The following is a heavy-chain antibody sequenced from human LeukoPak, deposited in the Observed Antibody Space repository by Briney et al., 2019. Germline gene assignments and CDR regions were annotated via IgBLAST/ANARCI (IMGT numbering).Heavy chain of an antibody. Sequence: ASVKVSCKASVYTFTSYDINWVRQATGQGLEWMGWMNPNSGNTGYAQKFQGRVTMTRNTSISTAYMELSSLRSEDTAVYYCARGRVLWFGEFLDYWGQGTLVTVSS. D-gene: IGHD3-10*01. CDR1: VYTFTSYD. CDR2: MNPNSGNT. V-gene: IGHV1-8*01. CDR3: ARGRVLWFGEFLDY. J-gene: IGHJ4*02.